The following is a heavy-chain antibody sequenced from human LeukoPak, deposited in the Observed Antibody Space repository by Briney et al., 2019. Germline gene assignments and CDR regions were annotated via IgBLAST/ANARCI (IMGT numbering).Heavy chain of an antibody. CDR3: ARDFHQELVGALGY. CDR2: ISSSSSTI. V-gene: IGHV3-48*04. CDR1: GFTFSSYS. Sequence: GGSLRLSCAASGFTFSSYSMNWVRQAPGKGLEWVSYISSSSSTIYYADSVKGRFTISRDNAKNSLYLQMNSLRAEDTAVYYCARDFHQELVGALGYWGQGTLVTVSS. D-gene: IGHD6-13*01. J-gene: IGHJ4*02.